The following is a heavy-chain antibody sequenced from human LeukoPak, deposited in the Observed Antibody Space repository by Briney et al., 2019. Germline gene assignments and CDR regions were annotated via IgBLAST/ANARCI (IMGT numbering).Heavy chain of an antibody. D-gene: IGHD1-26*01. V-gene: IGHV1-69-2*01. Sequence: ASVKVSCKASGYTFTGYYMHWVQQAPGKGLEWMGRVDPEDGETIYAEKFQGRVTITADTSTDTAYMELSSLRSEDTAVYYCATGVGATVSDYWGQGTLVTVSS. J-gene: IGHJ4*02. CDR1: GYTFTGYY. CDR2: VDPEDGET. CDR3: ATGVGATVSDY.